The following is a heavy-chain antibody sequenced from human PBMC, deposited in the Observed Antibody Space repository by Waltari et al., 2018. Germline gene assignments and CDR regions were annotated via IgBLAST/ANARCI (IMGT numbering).Heavy chain of an antibody. CDR3: AKGQQYNYGREQYYFDY. CDR1: GFTFSTSA. D-gene: IGHD1-1*01. J-gene: IGHJ4*02. CDR2: SSGSGGRT. V-gene: IGHV3-23*01. Sequence: EVQLLESGGVFVQPGGSLRPSCEASGFTFSTSAMSWVRQAPGRGLEWVSGSSGSGGRTFYVDSVKGRLTISRDNARNTLYLQMNNLRAEDTAVYYCAKGQQYNYGREQYYFDYWGQGTLVTVSS.